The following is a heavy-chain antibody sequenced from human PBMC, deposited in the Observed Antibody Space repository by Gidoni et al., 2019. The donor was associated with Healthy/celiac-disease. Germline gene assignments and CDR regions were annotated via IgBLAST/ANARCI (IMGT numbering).Heavy chain of an antibody. D-gene: IGHD6-19*01. V-gene: IGHV4-4*07. CDR1: GGSISSYY. CDR3: ARGPSSGVYWYFDL. CDR2: IYTSGST. Sequence: QVQLQESGPGLVKPSETLSLTCPVSGGSISSYYWSWIRQPAGKGLEWIGRIYTSGSTNYNPSLKSRVTMSVDTSKNQFSLKLSSVTAADTAVYYCARGPSSGVYWYFDLWGRGTLVTVSS. J-gene: IGHJ2*01.